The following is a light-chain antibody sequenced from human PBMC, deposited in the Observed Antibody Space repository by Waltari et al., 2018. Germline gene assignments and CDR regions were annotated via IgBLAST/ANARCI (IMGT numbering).Light chain of an antibody. CDR3: QSYDNSLGGYYV. V-gene: IGLV1-40*01. J-gene: IGLJ1*01. CDR2: GNN. Sequence: QSVLTQPPSLSGAPGQRVTISCYGSSSNLGALSDVHWYQYRPGAAPKLLMYGNNIRPSRVPDRFSGSRSAASASLAISGLQAEDEADYYCQSYDNSLGGYYVFGTGTKVTVL. CDR1: SSNLGALSD.